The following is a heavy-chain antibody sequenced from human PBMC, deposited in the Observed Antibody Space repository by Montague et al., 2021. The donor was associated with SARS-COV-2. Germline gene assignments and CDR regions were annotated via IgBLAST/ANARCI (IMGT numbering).Heavy chain of an antibody. V-gene: IGHV4-59*01. Sequence: SETLSLTCTVSGGSISSYYWSWIRQPPGKGLEWIGYIYYSGSTNYNPSLKSRVTISVDTSKNQFSLKPSSVTAADAAVYYCASQEVDTAMDRNYYYYGMDVWGQGTTVTVSS. D-gene: IGHD5-18*01. CDR1: GGSISSYY. CDR2: IYYSGST. CDR3: ASQEVDTAMDRNYYYYGMDV. J-gene: IGHJ6*02.